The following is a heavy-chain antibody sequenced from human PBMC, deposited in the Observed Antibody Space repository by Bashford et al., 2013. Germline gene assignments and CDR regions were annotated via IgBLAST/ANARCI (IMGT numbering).Heavy chain of an antibody. CDR2: ISSSSSYI. CDR1: GFTFSSYS. Sequence: GGSLRLSCAASGFTFSSYSMNWVRQAPGKGLEWVSSISSSSSYIYYADSVKGRFTISRDNSMHMLYLQMNSLRAEDTAMYYCAKRVSISNRDPWFDPWGQGTLVTVSS. CDR3: AKRVSISNRDPWFDP. D-gene: IGHD2/OR15-2a*01. V-gene: IGHV3-21*04. J-gene: IGHJ5*02.